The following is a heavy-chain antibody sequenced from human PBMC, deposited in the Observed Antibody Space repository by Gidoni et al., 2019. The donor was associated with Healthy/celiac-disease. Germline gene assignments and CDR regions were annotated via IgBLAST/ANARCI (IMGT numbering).Heavy chain of an antibody. CDR1: GGSISSYY. D-gene: IGHD6-19*01. CDR2: IYTSGST. CDR3: ARVVTGIAVASNWFDP. V-gene: IGHV4-4*07. J-gene: IGHJ5*02. Sequence: QVQLQESGPGLVKPSATLSLTCTVSGGSISSYYWSWIRQPAGKGLEWIGRIYTSGSTNYNPSLKSRVTMSVDTSKNQFSLKLSSVTAADTAVYYCARVVTGIAVASNWFDPWGQGTLVTVSS.